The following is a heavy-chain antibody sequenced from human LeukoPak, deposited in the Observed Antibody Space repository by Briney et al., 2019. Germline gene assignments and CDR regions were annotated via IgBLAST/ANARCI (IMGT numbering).Heavy chain of an antibody. CDR3: ARDYYGSGSYYSGRFDH. CDR2: INPNSGGT. Sequence: ASVKVSCKASGYTFTGYYMHWVRQAPGQGLEWMGWINPNSGGTNYAQKFQGRVTMTRDTSISTAYMELSRLRSDDTAVYYCARDYYGSGSYYSGRFDHWGQGTLVTVYS. D-gene: IGHD3-10*01. CDR1: GYTFTGYY. V-gene: IGHV1-2*02. J-gene: IGHJ5*02.